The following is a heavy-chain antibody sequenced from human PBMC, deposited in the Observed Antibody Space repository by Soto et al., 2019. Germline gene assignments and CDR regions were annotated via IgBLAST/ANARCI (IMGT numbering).Heavy chain of an antibody. CDR2: VNHSGNN. CDR3: AKCITMTAAVQGGAPDKYSFDS. V-gene: IGHV4-34*01. D-gene: IGHD3-22*01. Sequence: SETLSLTCAVYGGSFSGYYWSWIRKPPRTGLERIGEVNHSGNNNENPSYKSRVTISVDTSENKFSLKLRSVPAADTAVYYCAKCITMTAAVQGGAPDKYSFDSWSQGGLVTVSS. CDR1: GGSFSGYY. J-gene: IGHJ4*02.